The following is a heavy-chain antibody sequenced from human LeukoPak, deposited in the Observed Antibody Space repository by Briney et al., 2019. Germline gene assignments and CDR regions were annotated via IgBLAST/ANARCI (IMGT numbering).Heavy chain of an antibody. J-gene: IGHJ2*01. Sequence: SETLSLTCVVYAGSFNGYYWSWMRQPPGKGLEWIGDIKHSGYTNYNPSHKSRVTISLDASKNQLSLRLTSVTAADTAVYYCARNFDVWGRGTLVTVSS. CDR2: IKHSGYT. CDR1: AGSFNGYY. CDR3: ARNFDV. V-gene: IGHV4-34*01.